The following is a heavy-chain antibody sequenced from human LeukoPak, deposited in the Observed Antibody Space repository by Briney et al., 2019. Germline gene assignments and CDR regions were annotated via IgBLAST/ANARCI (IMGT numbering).Heavy chain of an antibody. CDR1: GFTFISYE. J-gene: IGHJ4*02. CDR2: ISTSGGTT. D-gene: IGHD4/OR15-4a*01. CDR3: AGAGFDY. Sequence: GGSLRLSCAASGFTFISYEMNWVRQAPGKGPEWVSHISTSGGTTYYADSVKGRLTISRDNAKNSLYLQMNSLRPEDTAVYYCAGAGFDYWGQGTLVTVSS. V-gene: IGHV3-48*03.